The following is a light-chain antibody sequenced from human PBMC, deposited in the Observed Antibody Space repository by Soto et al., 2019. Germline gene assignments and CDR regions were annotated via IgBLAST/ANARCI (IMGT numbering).Light chain of an antibody. CDR2: EVS. Sequence: QSALTQPASVSGSPGQSNTISCTGSSSDVGGYNYVSWYQQPRGKAPQLMIYEVSNRPSGISNRFSGSKSGNTASLTLSGLQAEDEADYYCSSYTSSSTLVFGGGTKVTVL. CDR3: SSYTSSSTLV. CDR1: SSDVGGYNY. V-gene: IGLV2-14*01. J-gene: IGLJ2*01.